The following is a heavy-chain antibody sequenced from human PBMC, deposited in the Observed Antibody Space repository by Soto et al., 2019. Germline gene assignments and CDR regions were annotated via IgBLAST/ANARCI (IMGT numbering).Heavy chain of an antibody. J-gene: IGHJ4*02. CDR2: ISGSGDST. CDR3: PKDAITDYIWGSYRLEYFDY. V-gene: IGHV3-23*01. Sequence: EVQLLESGGGLVQPGGSLRLSCAASGFTFSSYAMSWVRQAPGKGLEWVSAISGSGDSTYYADSVKGRFTISRDNSKNTLYLQMNCLRAEDTAVYYCPKDAITDYIWGSYRLEYFDYWGQGTLVTVSS. CDR1: GFTFSSYA. D-gene: IGHD3-16*02.